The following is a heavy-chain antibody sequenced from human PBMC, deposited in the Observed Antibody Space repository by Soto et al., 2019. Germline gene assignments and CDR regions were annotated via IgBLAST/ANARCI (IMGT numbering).Heavy chain of an antibody. Sequence: SETLSLTCAVSGGSIISGGYSWSWIRQPPGKGLEWIGYIYSGTTHYNPSLESRVTIAMDRSKNQVSLSLKSVTAADTAVYYCTRDWSYASASWGQGSLVTVSS. CDR2: IYSGTT. D-gene: IGHD3-16*01. V-gene: IGHV4-30-2*01. CDR1: GGSIISGGYS. CDR3: TRDWSYASAS. J-gene: IGHJ5*02.